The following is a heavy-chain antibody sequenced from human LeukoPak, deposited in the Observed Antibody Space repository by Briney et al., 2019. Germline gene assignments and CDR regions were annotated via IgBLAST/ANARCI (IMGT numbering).Heavy chain of an antibody. CDR1: GFTFNDYS. CDR2: LSWDGGSR. J-gene: IGHJ5*02. V-gene: IGHV3-43*01. D-gene: IGHD3-3*02. CDR3: AKDISKRGLAIADH. Sequence: PGGSLRLSCVAPGFTFNDYSMHWVRQPPGKGLEWVSLLSWDGGSRYYADSVRGRFTISKDNSKNSLYLQMNSLTTEDTALYYCAKDISKRGLAIADHWGQGTLVTVSS.